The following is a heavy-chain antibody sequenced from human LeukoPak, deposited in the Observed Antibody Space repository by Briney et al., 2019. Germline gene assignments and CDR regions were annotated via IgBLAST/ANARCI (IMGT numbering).Heavy chain of an antibody. V-gene: IGHV3-23*01. CDR2: IYDGGVYT. Sequence: GGSLRLSCAASGFTFSTFVMSWVRQAPGKGLEWVSTIYDGGVYTYYADSVKGRFPISRGDSEDTLYLQMSSLRVEDTAKYYCVKGHWADDWGQGTLVTVSS. CDR3: VKGHWADD. D-gene: IGHD7-27*01. J-gene: IGHJ4*02. CDR1: GFTFSTFV.